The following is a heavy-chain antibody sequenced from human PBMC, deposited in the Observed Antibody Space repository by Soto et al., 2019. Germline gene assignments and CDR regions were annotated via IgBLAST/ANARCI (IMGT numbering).Heavy chain of an antibody. J-gene: IGHJ4*02. V-gene: IGHV4-31*03. D-gene: IGHD4-17*01. Sequence: QVQLQESGPGLVKPSQTLSLTCTVSGGSISSGGYYWSWIRQHPGKGLEWIGYIYYSGRTYYNPSLKSRVTISVDTSKNQFSLKLSSVTAADTAVYYCARDNLNGDYGGIDYWGQGTLVTVSS. CDR1: GGSISSGGYY. CDR2: IYYSGRT. CDR3: ARDNLNGDYGGIDY.